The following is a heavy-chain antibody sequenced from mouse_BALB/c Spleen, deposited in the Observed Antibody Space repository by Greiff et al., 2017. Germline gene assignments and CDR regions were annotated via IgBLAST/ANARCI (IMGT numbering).Heavy chain of an antibody. CDR3: ARDDGYYLFAY. CDR1: GYAFSSSW. Sequence: QVQLKQSGPELVKPGASVKISCKASGYAFSSSWMNWVKQRPGQGLEWIGRIYPGDGDTNYNGKFKGKATLTADKSSSTAYMQLSSLTSVDSAVYFCARDDGYYLFAYWGQGTLVTVSA. V-gene: IGHV1-82*01. J-gene: IGHJ3*01. D-gene: IGHD2-3*01. CDR2: IYPGDGDT.